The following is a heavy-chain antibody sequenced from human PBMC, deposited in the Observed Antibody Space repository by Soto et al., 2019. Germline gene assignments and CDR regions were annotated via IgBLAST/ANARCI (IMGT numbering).Heavy chain of an antibody. CDR1: GYSFTSYW. CDR3: TSSPGHY. J-gene: IGHJ4*02. V-gene: IGHV5-51*01. CDR2: IYPGDSET. Sequence: GESLKISCKGSGYSFTSYWIGWVRQMPGKGLEWMGIIYPGDSETRYSPSFQGQVTISRDDSKNTAYLQMNSLKTEDTAVYYCTSSPGHYWGQGTLVTVSS.